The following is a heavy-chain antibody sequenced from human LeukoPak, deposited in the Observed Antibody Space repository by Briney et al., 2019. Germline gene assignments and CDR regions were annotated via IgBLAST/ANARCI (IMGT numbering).Heavy chain of an antibody. V-gene: IGHV1-2*02. Sequence: ASVKVSCKASGYTFTGYYMHWVRQAPGQGLEWMGWINPNSGGTNYAQKFQGRVTMTRDMSTSTAYMELSRLRSDDTAVYYCAREPPAVAARTFDPWGQGTLVTVSS. D-gene: IGHD6-19*01. J-gene: IGHJ5*02. CDR3: AREPPAVAARTFDP. CDR1: GYTFTGYY. CDR2: INPNSGGT.